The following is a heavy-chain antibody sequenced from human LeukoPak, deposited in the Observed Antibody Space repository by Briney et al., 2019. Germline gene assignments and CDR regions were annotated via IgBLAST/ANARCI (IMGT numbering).Heavy chain of an antibody. CDR3: ARDPTGRDGYKSLDY. CDR1: GGSISSSSYH. CDR2: IYYSGST. V-gene: IGHV4-39*07. D-gene: IGHD5-24*01. J-gene: IGHJ4*02. Sequence: TSETLSLTCTVSGGSISSSSYHWGWIRQPPGKGLEWIGSIYYSGSTYYNPSLKSRVTISVDTSKNQFSLKLSSVTAADTAVYYCARDPTGRDGYKSLDYWGQGTLVTVSS.